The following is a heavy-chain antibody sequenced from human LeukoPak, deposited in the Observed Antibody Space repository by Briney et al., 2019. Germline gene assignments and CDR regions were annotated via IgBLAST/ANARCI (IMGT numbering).Heavy chain of an antibody. CDR2: IKSKTDGETT. Sequence: PGGSLRLSCAASGFTFSNAGMTWARQAPGKGLECVCRIKSKTDGETTEYAAPVKGRFTISRDDSKNTLYLQMNSLKTEDTAVYYCTTEGYCSGGGCYGFDTWGQGTLVTVSS. V-gene: IGHV3-15*01. CDR3: TTEGYCSGGGCYGFDT. D-gene: IGHD2-15*01. J-gene: IGHJ4*02. CDR1: GFTFSNAG.